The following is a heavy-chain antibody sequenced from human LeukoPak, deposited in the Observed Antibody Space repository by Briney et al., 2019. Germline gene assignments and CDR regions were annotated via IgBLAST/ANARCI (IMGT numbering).Heavy chain of an antibody. CDR1: GGSISSSY. CDR3: ARHTTFDP. V-gene: IGHV4-59*01. D-gene: IGHD1-1*01. Sequence: SETLSLTCTVSGGSISSSYWSWIRQPPGKGLEWIGHIYYSGSTTYNPSLKGRVTISIDASKKFFSLKLNSVTAADTAVYYCARHTTFDPWGQGILVTVSS. J-gene: IGHJ5*02. CDR2: IYYSGST.